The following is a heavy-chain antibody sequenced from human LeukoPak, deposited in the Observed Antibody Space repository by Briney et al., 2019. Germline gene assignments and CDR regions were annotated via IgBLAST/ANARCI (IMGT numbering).Heavy chain of an antibody. V-gene: IGHV3-11*01. CDR3: TARGPDSDSSVAY. D-gene: IGHD1-26*01. J-gene: IGHJ4*02. CDR2: ISSSGSAI. CDR1: GFTFSDYY. Sequence: GGSLRLSCAASGFTFSDYYMSWIRPAPGKGLEWVSYISSSGSAIYYADSVKGRFTISRDNAKNSLYLQMNSLKTEDTAVYYCTARGPDSDSSVAYWGQGTLVTVSP.